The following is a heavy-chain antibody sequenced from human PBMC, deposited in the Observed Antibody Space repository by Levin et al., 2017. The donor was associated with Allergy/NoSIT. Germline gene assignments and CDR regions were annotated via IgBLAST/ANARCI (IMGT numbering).Heavy chain of an antibody. V-gene: IGHV3-23*01. D-gene: IGHD3-10*01. CDR3: AKDLWFGELLTGMFDY. Sequence: GGSLRLSCAASGFTFSNYAMSWVRQAPGKGLEWVSGISGSGDNTYYADSVKGRFTISRDNSKKTLYLQMSTLRAEDTAVYYCAKDLWFGELLTGMFDYWGQGTLVTVSS. CDR2: ISGSGDNT. J-gene: IGHJ4*02. CDR1: GFTFSNYA.